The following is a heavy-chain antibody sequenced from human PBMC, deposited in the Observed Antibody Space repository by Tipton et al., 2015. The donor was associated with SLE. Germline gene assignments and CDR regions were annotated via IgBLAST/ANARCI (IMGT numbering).Heavy chain of an antibody. V-gene: IGHV5-51*01. CDR3: SRQSVQGAYLDF. CDR2: IYPPDSDA. CDR1: GYTFTSHW. Sequence: VQLVQSGPEVKKAGESLKISCKGSGYTFTSHWIAWVRQMPGKGLEWMGMIYPPDSDARYSPSFQGQVTMSVDKSTNTAYLQLTSLKSSDSAMYYCSRQSVQGAYLDFWGHGSLLTVSS. J-gene: IGHJ4*01. D-gene: IGHD1-1*01.